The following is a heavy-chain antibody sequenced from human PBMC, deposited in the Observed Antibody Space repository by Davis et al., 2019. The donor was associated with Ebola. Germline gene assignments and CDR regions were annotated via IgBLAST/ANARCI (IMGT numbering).Heavy chain of an antibody. CDR3: ARRRGDYIDSLTDS. CDR1: GFIFNNYA. V-gene: IGHV3-23*01. CDR2: ISGSGGRT. J-gene: IGHJ4*02. D-gene: IGHD4-17*01. Sequence: GGSLRLSCAASGFIFNNYAMTWVRQAPGKGLEWVSAISGSGGRTDYADSVKGRFTISRDNSKNTLYLQMNSLRAEDTAVYYCARRRGDYIDSLTDSWGQGTLVTVSS.